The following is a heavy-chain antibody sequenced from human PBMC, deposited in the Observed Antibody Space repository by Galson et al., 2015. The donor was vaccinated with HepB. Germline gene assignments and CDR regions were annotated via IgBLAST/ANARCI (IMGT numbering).Heavy chain of an antibody. CDR1: GFTVSSNY. Sequence: SLRLSCAASGFTVSSNYMSWVRQAPGKGLEWVSVIYSGGSTYYADSVKGRFTISRDNSKNTLYLQMNSLRAEDTAVYYCARDIEGASADAFDIWGQGTMVTVSS. CDR2: IYSGGST. D-gene: IGHD1-26*01. CDR3: ARDIEGASADAFDI. J-gene: IGHJ3*02. V-gene: IGHV3-66*01.